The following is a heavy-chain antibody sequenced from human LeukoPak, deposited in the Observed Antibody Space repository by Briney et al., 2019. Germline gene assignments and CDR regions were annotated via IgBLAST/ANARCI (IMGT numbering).Heavy chain of an antibody. J-gene: IGHJ1*01. CDR3: AKDPMAAAGYLSAEYFQH. V-gene: IGHV3-30-3*01. CDR2: ISYDGSNK. CDR1: GFTFSSYA. Sequence: GGSLRLSCAASGFTFSSYAMHWVRQAPGKGLEWVAVISYDGSNKYYADSVKGRFTISRDNSKNTLYLQMNSLRAEDTAVYYCAKDPMAAAGYLSAEYFQHWGQGTLVTVSS. D-gene: IGHD6-13*01.